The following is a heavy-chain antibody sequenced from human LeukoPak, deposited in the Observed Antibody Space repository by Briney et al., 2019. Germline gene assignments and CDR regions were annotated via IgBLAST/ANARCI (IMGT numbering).Heavy chain of an antibody. J-gene: IGHJ4*02. CDR2: IYYSGST. CDR1: GGSISSYY. V-gene: IGHV4-59*01. Sequence: SETLSLTCTVSGGSISSYYWSWIRQPPGKGLEWIGYIYYSGSTNYNPSLKSRVTISVDTSKNQFSLKLSSVTAADTAVYYCARERGGYYDSSGYIDYWGQGTLVTVSS. D-gene: IGHD3-22*01. CDR3: ARERGGYYDSSGYIDY.